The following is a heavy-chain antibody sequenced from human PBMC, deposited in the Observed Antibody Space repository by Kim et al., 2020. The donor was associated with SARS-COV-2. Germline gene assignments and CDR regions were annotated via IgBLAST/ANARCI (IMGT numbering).Heavy chain of an antibody. D-gene: IGHD5-12*01. CDR1: GFTFSSYA. V-gene: IGHV3-30*14. J-gene: IGHJ4*02. Sequence: GGSLRLSCAASGFTFSSYAMHWVRQAPGKGLEWVAVISYDGSNKYYADSVKGRFTISRDNSQNTLYLQMNSLRAEDTAVYYCASGYGYNRGSFDFWGQVT. CDR3: ASGYGYNRGSFDF. CDR2: ISYDGSNK.